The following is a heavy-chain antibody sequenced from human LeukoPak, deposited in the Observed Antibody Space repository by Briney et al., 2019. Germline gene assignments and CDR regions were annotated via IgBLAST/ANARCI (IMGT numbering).Heavy chain of an antibody. CDR3: SKHPSTGFYYFDF. J-gene: IGHJ4*02. Sequence: GGSLRFNCAASGFTFTTYTMVWVRQAPGKGLEWVSTISGTGGSTAYADSVKGRFTISRDNSKNTLYLQMNSLRAEDTAIYFCSKHPSTGFYYFDFWGQGTLVTVSS. V-gene: IGHV3-23*01. CDR2: ISGTGGST. D-gene: IGHD6-19*01. CDR1: GFTFTTYT.